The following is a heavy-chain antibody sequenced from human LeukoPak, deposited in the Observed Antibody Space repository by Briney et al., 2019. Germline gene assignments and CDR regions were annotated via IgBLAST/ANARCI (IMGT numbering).Heavy chain of an antibody. V-gene: IGHV1-69*13. CDR2: IIPIFGTA. CDR3: ASLWDDIVVVPAEGYYYYMDV. CDR1: GGTFSSYA. J-gene: IGHJ6*03. D-gene: IGHD2-2*01. Sequence: SVKVSCKASGGTFSSYAISWVRQAPGQGLEWMGGIIPIFGTANYAQKFQGRVTITADESTSTAYMELRSLRSEDTAVYYCASLWDDIVVVPAEGYYYYMDVWGKGTTVTVSS.